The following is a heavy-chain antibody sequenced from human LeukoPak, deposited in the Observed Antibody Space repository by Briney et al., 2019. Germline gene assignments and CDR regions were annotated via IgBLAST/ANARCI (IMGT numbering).Heavy chain of an antibody. D-gene: IGHD6-13*01. CDR3: ANSRDSSTWYTFDY. CDR1: GFTFSSYA. Sequence: GGFLRLSCAASGFTFSSYAMNWVRQAPGKGLEWVSGISSSGGSTSYADSVKGRFTISRDNSKNTLYLQMNSLRAEDTAVYYCANSRDSSTWYTFDYWGQGTLVTVSS. J-gene: IGHJ4*02. CDR2: ISSSGGST. V-gene: IGHV3-23*01.